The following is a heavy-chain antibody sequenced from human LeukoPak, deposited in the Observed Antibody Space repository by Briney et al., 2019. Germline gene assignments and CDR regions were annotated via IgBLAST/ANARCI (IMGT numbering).Heavy chain of an antibody. CDR2: ISGSGGST. V-gene: IGHV3-23*01. D-gene: IGHD3-22*01. CDR1: GFTFSSYA. Sequence: GGSLRLSCAASGFTFSSYAMSWVRQAPGKGLEWVSAISGSGGSTYYADSVKGRFTISRDNSKNTLYLQMNSLRAEDTAVYYCAKDEGSAFYYDSSGYWIYWGQGTLVTVSS. CDR3: AKDEGSAFYYDSSGYWIY. J-gene: IGHJ4*02.